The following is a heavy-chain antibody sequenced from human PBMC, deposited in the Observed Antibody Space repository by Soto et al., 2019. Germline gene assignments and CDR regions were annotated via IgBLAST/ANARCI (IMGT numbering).Heavy chain of an antibody. CDR2: IIPILGIA. CDR1: GGTFSSYT. Sequence: QVQLVQSGAEVKKPGSSVKVSCKASGGTFSSYTISWVRQAPGQGLEWMGRIIPILGIANYAQKFQCRVTITADKSTSTAYMELSSLRSEDTAVYYCASQDDVVVRNRDGYMDVWGKGTTVTVSS. D-gene: IGHD2-21*01. CDR3: ASQDDVVVRNRDGYMDV. V-gene: IGHV1-69*02. J-gene: IGHJ6*03.